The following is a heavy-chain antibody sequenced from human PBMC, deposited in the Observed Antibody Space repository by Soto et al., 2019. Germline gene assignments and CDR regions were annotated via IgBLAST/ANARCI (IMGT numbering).Heavy chain of an antibody. J-gene: IGHJ5*02. D-gene: IGHD3-9*01. CDR3: ARRILTENWFDP. CDR2: INHSGST. V-gene: IGHV4-34*01. CDR1: GGSFSGYY. Sequence: QVQLQQWGAGLLKPSETLSLTCAVYGGSFSGYYWSWIRQPPGKGLEWIGEINHSGSTNYNPSLKSRVTISVDTSKNQFSLKLSSVTAADTAVYYCARRILTENWFDPWGQGTLVAVSS.